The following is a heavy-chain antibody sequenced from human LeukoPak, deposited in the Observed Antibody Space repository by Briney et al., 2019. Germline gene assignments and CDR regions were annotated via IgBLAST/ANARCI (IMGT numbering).Heavy chain of an antibody. CDR1: GGSFSGYY. V-gene: IGHV4-34*01. D-gene: IGHD4-17*01. CDR3: ARDYGDYD. Sequence: SETLSLTCAVYGGSFSGYYWSWIRQPPGKGLEWIGGINHSGSTNYNPSLKSRVTISVDTSKNQFSLKLSSVTAADTAVYYCARDYGDYDWGQGTLVTVSS. CDR2: INHSGST. J-gene: IGHJ4*02.